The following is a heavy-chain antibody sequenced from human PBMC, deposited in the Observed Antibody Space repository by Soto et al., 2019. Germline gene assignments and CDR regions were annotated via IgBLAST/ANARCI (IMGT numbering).Heavy chain of an antibody. CDR1: GLTVSGKKY. V-gene: IGHV3-53*01. J-gene: IGHJ3*01. CDR2: LYDVDGS. D-gene: IGHD1-1*01. CDR3: ATWHEREHAYDV. Sequence: DAQLVESGGGLMQPGESLRLSCAASGLTVSGKKYVAWVRQAPGKGLEWVSALYDVDGSFYADSVKGRFTTSSDSSKTTVYLLMNGLTPDEKAVYYCATWHEREHAYDVWGQGTTVTVSS.